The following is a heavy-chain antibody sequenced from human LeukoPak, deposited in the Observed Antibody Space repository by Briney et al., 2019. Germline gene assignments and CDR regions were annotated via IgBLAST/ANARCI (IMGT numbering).Heavy chain of an antibody. Sequence: GGSLRLSCAASGFTFGSYAMSWVRQAPGKGPEWVSTFSRSATDTYYADSVKGRFTIFRDNSKNTLYLQMNSLRAEDTAVHYCAKGSLGSWYYFDYWGQGTLVTVSS. CDR2: FSRSATDT. CDR1: GFTFGSYA. D-gene: IGHD6-13*01. J-gene: IGHJ4*02. CDR3: AKGSLGSWYYFDY. V-gene: IGHV3-23*01.